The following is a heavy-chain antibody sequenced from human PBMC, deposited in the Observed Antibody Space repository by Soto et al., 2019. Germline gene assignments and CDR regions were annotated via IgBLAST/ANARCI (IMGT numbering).Heavy chain of an antibody. CDR3: ARPVVPGYFDP. D-gene: IGHD2-15*01. CDR2: IYYSGST. V-gene: IGHV4-39*01. Sequence: QLQLQESGPGLVKPSETLSLTCTVSGASISSSTYYWGWVRQPPGKGLEWIATIYYSGSTYYNPSLKSRVSMSVDTSKNQFSLNLNSVTAADTAVYYCARPVVPGYFDPWGQGTLVTVSS. CDR1: GASISSSTYY. J-gene: IGHJ5*02.